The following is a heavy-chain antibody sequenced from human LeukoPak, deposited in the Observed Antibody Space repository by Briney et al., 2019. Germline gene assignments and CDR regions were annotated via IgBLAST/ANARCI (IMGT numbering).Heavy chain of an antibody. J-gene: IGHJ4*01. CDR1: GGSTSRRNS. V-gene: IGHV4-4*02. D-gene: IGHD1-1*01. CDR2: IYHCGST. Sequence: PSETQPLTCPVSGGSTSRRNSWCWVSQHPGKGREWSGEIYHCGSTNYNPSLKSRVILFVDKSKDGFSLKLCCATAADTDVYSGSTTSYRDDLNALHYWG. CDR3: STTSYRDDLNALHY.